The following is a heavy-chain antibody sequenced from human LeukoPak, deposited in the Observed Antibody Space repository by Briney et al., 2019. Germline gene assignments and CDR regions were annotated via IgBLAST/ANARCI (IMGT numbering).Heavy chain of an antibody. V-gene: IGHV3-48*01. Sequence: GGSLRLSCAASGFTFSRYHMNWVRQAPGKGLEWVSYISIISTTIYYADSVKGRFTISRDDANNSVYLQMNSLRAEDTAVYYCAKWAETYYYDSSGYTSLGYFDYWGQGTLVTVSS. CDR3: AKWAETYYYDSSGYTSLGYFDY. D-gene: IGHD3-22*01. J-gene: IGHJ4*02. CDR2: ISIISTTI. CDR1: GFTFSRYH.